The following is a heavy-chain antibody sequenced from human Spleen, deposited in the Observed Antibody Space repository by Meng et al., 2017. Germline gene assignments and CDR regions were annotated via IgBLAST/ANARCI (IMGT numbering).Heavy chain of an antibody. CDR2: IYYSGST. J-gene: IGHJ4*02. CDR1: GGSISSYY. Sequence: SETLSLTCTVSGGSISSYYWSWIWQPPGKGLEWIGYIYYSGSTNYNPSLKSRVTISVDTSKNQFSLKLSSVTAADTAVYYCARGREHYDFWSGSRTYYFDYWGQGTLVTVSS. D-gene: IGHD3-3*01. V-gene: IGHV4-59*01. CDR3: ARGREHYDFWSGSRTYYFDY.